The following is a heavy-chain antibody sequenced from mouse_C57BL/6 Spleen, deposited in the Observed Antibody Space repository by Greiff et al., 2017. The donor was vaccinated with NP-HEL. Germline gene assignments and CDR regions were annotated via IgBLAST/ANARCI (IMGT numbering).Heavy chain of an antibody. D-gene: IGHD1-1*01. J-gene: IGHJ2*01. CDR3: ARTTVVATRYFDY. CDR1: GFTFSSYA. CDR2: ISDGGSYT. Sequence: EVKLMESGGGLVKPGGSLKLSCAASGFTFSSYAMSWVRQTPEKRLEWVATISDGGSYTYYPDNVKGRFTISRDNAKNNLYLQMSHLKSEDTAMYYCARTTVVATRYFDYWGQGTTLTVSS. V-gene: IGHV5-4*03.